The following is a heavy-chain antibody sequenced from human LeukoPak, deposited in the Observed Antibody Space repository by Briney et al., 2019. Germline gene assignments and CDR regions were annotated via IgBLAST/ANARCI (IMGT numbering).Heavy chain of an antibody. Sequence: GGSLRLSCAASGFIFSSYSLNWVRQAPGKGLEWVSYISSGSNTIYYADSVKGRFTISRDNSKNTLYLQMNSLRAEDTAVYYCAREARTTAGDWFDPWGQGTLVTVSS. V-gene: IGHV3-48*01. CDR2: ISSGSNTI. CDR3: AREARTTAGDWFDP. D-gene: IGHD2/OR15-2a*01. J-gene: IGHJ5*02. CDR1: GFIFSSYS.